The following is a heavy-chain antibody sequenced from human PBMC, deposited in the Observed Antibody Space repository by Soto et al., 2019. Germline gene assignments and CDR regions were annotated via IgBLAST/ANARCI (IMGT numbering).Heavy chain of an antibody. J-gene: IGHJ6*02. V-gene: IGHV4-4*02. CDR1: GGSITSSNW. CDR3: ARDDLSFPGMDV. CDR2: IYHSGSI. Sequence: QVQLQESGPGLVKPSGTLSLTCAVSGGSITSSNWWSWVRQPPGKGLEWIGEIYHSGSINYNPSLNSRLTISVDKSKNQFSLKLSSVTAADTAVYYCARDDLSFPGMDVWGQGTTVTVSS. D-gene: IGHD3-16*02.